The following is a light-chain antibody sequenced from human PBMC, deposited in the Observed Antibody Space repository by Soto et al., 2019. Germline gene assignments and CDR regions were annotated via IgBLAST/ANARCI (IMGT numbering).Light chain of an antibody. CDR3: QQYNNWPLT. J-gene: IGKJ4*01. Sequence: EIVITQSPATLSVSPGERATLSCRASQSVSSNLAWYQQKPGQAPRLLIYGASTRATGIPARFSGSASGTEFTLTISSLQSEDFAVYYCQQYNNWPLTFGGGTKV. V-gene: IGKV3-15*01. CDR1: QSVSSN. CDR2: GAS.